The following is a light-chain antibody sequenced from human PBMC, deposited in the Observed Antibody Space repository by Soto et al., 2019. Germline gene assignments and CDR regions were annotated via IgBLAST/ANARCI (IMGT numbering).Light chain of an antibody. V-gene: IGKV1-39*01. CDR1: QSISSY. CDR2: AAS. J-gene: IGKJ1*01. CDR3: QQSYSTPQT. Sequence: DIQMTQSPSSLSASVGDRVTITCRASQSISSYLNCYQQKPGKAPKLLIYAASSLQTGVPSRFSGSGSGTDFTLTISSLQPEDFATYYCQQSYSTPQTFGQGTK.